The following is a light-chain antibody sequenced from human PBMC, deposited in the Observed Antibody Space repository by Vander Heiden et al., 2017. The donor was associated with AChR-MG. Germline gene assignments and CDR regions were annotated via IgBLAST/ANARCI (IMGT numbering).Light chain of an antibody. CDR2: KAS. CDR1: QSISSW. CDR3: QQYNTYSRT. V-gene: IGKV1-5*03. J-gene: IGKJ1*01. Sequence: DIQMTQSPSTLSASVGDKVTITCRASQSISSWLAWYQQKPGKAPKLLIYKASNLQSEVPSRFSGSGSGTEVTLTISSLQPDDFATYYCQQYNTYSRTFGQGTKVEIK.